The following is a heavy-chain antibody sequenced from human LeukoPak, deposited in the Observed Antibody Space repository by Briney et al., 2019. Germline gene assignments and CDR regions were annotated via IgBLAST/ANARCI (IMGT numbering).Heavy chain of an antibody. CDR3: ARDRDYSDPTDYYYMDV. CDR1: GFTFSSYW. J-gene: IGHJ6*03. Sequence: GGSLRLSCAASGFTFSSYWMSWVRQAPGKGLEWVANIKQDGSEKYYVDSVKGRFTISRDNAKNSLYLQMNSLRAEDTAVYYCARDRDYSDPTDYYYMDVWGQGTLVTVSS. CDR2: IKQDGSEK. D-gene: IGHD4-17*01. V-gene: IGHV3-7*01.